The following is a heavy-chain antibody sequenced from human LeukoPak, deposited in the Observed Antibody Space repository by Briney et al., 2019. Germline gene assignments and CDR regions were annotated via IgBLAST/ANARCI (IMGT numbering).Heavy chain of an antibody. J-gene: IGHJ4*02. Sequence: SETLSLTCTVSGGSISSSSCYWGWIRQPPGKGLEWIGSIYYSGSTYYNPSLKCRVTISVDTSKNQFSLKLSSVTAADTAVYYCARHFGSEVYPVIDYWGQGTLVTASS. CDR1: GGSISSSSCY. CDR3: ARHFGSEVYPVIDY. V-gene: IGHV4-39*01. CDR2: IYYSGST. D-gene: IGHD2-8*01.